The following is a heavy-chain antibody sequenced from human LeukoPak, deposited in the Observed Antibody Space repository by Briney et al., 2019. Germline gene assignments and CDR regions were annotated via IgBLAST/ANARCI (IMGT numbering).Heavy chain of an antibody. CDR3: AKMEGPPLQKYYMDV. V-gene: IGHV3-23*01. CDR1: GFTFGGFA. Sequence: PGGSLRLSCAASGFTFGGFAMSWVRRTPGKGLEWVSGISGSGDNTLYAASVKGRFTISRDNSKNTLYLEMNSLRAEDTAIYYCAKMEGPPLQKYYMDVWGQGTTVTVSS. D-gene: IGHD2/OR15-2a*01. CDR2: ISGSGDNT. J-gene: IGHJ6*01.